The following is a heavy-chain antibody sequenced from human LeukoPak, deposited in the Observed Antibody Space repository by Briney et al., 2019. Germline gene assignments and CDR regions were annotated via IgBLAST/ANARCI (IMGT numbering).Heavy chain of an antibody. Sequence: GGPLRLSCAASGFTFSSYAMSWVRQAPGKGLEWVSAISGSGGSTYYADSVKGRFTISRDDSKNTLYLQMNSLRAEDTAVYYCAKARTQYSSSSGGFQHWGQGTLVTVSS. CDR1: GFTFSSYA. J-gene: IGHJ1*01. CDR3: AKARTQYSSSSGGFQH. CDR2: ISGSGGST. V-gene: IGHV3-23*01. D-gene: IGHD6-6*01.